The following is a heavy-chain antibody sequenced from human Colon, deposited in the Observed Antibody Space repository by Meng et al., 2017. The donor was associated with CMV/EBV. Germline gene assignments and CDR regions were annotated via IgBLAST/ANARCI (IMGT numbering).Heavy chain of an antibody. J-gene: IGHJ4*02. CDR1: GFTFSSYW. CDR3: AGVAYDYGDRHFAY. D-gene: IGHD4-17*01. Sequence: GESLKISCAASGFTFSSYWMSWVRQAPGKGLEWVANIKQDGSEKYYVDSVKGRFTISRDNAKTSVYLQMNSLRAEDTAVYYCAGVAYDYGDRHFAYWGQGALVTVSS. V-gene: IGHV3-7*01. CDR2: IKQDGSEK.